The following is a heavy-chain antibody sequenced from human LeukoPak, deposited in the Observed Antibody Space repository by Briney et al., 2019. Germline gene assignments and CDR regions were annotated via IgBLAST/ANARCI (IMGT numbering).Heavy chain of an antibody. CDR3: ARAHHPLVPSDINWFDP. D-gene: IGHD2-2*01. V-gene: IGHV3-23*01. CDR2: ISGSGGST. J-gene: IGHJ5*02. Sequence: PGGSLRLSCAASGFTFSSYAMSWVRQAPGKGLEWVSAISGSGGSTYYADSVKGRFTISRDNSKNSLYLEMNNLRAEDTAVYYCARAHHPLVPSDINWFDPWGQGTLVTVSS. CDR1: GFTFSSYA.